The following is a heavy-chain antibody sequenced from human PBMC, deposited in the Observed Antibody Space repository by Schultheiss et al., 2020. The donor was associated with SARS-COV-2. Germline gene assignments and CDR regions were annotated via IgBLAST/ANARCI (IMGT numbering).Heavy chain of an antibody. V-gene: IGHV4-4*08. J-gene: IGHJ4*02. CDR2: IYYSGST. CDR1: GGSISSYY. CDR3: ARDRERWLQLYYFDY. D-gene: IGHD5-24*01. Sequence: SETLSLTCTVSGGSISSYYWSWIRQPAGKGLEWIGYIYYSGSTYYNPSLKSRVTISVDTSKNQFSLKLSSVTAADTAVYYCARDRERWLQLYYFDYWGQGTLVTVSS.